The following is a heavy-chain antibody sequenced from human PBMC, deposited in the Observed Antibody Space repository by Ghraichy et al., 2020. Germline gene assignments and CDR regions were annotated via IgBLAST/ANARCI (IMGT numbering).Heavy chain of an antibody. CDR3: ATVPVQVHNNRTFLDYFDY. J-gene: IGHJ4*02. V-gene: IGHV4-39*07. CDR2: IDYSGNT. CDR1: GGSISDTRYY. D-gene: IGHD1-1*01. Sequence: ESLNISCSVSGGSISDTRYYWGWIRQPPGKGLEWIGSIDYSGNTYYSPSLRGRVTISVDTSRNHFSLKVTSVSAADTAVYYCATVPVQVHNNRTFLDYFDYWGQGTLVTVSS.